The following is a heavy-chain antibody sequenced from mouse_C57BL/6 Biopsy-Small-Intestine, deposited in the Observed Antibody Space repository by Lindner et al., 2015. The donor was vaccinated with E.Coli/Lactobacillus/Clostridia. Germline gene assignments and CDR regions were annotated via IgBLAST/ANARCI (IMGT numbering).Heavy chain of an antibody. CDR1: GYAFSSYW. V-gene: IGHV1-80*01. J-gene: IGHJ4*01. CDR3: ARRSSYGNSGDY. CDR2: IYPGDGDT. D-gene: IGHD2-10*01. Sequence: VQLQESGAELVKPGASVKISCKASGYAFSSYWMNWVKQRPGKGLEWIGQIYPGDGDTNYNGKFKGKATLTADKSSSTAYMQLSSLTSEDSAVYFCARRSSYGNSGDYWGQGTSVTVSS.